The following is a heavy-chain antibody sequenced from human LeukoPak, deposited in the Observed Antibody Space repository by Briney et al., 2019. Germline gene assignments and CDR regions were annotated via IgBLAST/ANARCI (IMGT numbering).Heavy chain of an antibody. D-gene: IGHD2/OR15-2a*01. Sequence: SETLSLTCTVSGYSISSGYYWGWIRQPPGKGLEWIGSIYHSGSTYYNPSLKSRVTISVDTSKNQFSLKLSSVTAADTAVYYCASLIGGLETFDCWGQGTLVTVSS. CDR1: GYSISSGYY. J-gene: IGHJ4*02. CDR3: ASLIGGLETFDC. CDR2: IYHSGST. V-gene: IGHV4-38-2*02.